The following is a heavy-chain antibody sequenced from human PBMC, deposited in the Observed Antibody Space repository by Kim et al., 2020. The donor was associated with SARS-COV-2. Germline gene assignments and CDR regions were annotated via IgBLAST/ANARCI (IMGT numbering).Heavy chain of an antibody. D-gene: IGHD5-18*01. CDR3: ARDRSELWLEF. CDR2: I. Sequence: IDYADSVKGRFTISRDNAKNSLYLQMNSLRAEDTAVYYCARDRSELWLEFWGQGTLVTVSS. V-gene: IGHV3-21*01. J-gene: IGHJ4*02.